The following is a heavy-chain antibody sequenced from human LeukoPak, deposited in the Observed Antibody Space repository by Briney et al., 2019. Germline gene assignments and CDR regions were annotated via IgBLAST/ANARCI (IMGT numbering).Heavy chain of an antibody. CDR2: IYAGNSDA. CDR3: AIINHPDGRVY. Sequence: GESLKISCQGFGYPFTTSWIGWVRQLPGKGLEWTAIIYAGNSDAKYSPSFQGQVSISTDRSISTAYLHWSSLKASDTAIYYCAIINHPDGRVYWGQGTLVTVAS. V-gene: IGHV5-51*01. CDR1: GYPFTTSW. D-gene: IGHD5-24*01. J-gene: IGHJ4*02.